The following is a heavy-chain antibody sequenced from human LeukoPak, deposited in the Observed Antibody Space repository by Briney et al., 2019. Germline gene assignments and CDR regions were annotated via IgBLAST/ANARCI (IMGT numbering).Heavy chain of an antibody. CDR3: ARDIEGSGQLGAFDI. J-gene: IGHJ3*02. CDR1: GFTFSSYA. Sequence: QPGGSLRLSCAASGFTFSSYAMHWVRQAPGKELEWVAVISYDGSNKYYADSVKGRFTISRDNSRNTLYLQMNSLRAEDTAVYYCARDIEGSGQLGAFDIWGQGTMVTVSS. V-gene: IGHV3-30-3*01. D-gene: IGHD6-19*01. CDR2: ISYDGSNK.